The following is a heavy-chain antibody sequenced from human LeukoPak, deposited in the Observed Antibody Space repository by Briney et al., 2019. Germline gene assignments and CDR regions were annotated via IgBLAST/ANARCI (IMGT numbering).Heavy chain of an antibody. D-gene: IGHD3-22*01. V-gene: IGHV3-20*04. CDR3: ARETYYYDSTGYSHFDS. CDR2: INWNGGNI. CDR1: GFTFDDYG. J-gene: IGHJ4*02. Sequence: GGSLRLSCEASGFTFDDYGMSWVRLVPGKRPEWVSHINWNGGNIGYADYVKGRFTISRDNAKNSLYLQMNNLRAEDTAFYFCARETYYYDSTGYSHFDSWGQGTLVTVSS.